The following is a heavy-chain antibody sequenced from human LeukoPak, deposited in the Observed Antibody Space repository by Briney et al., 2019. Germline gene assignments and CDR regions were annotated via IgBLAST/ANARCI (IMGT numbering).Heavy chain of an antibody. D-gene: IGHD3-16*02. CDR1: GGSISSSNFY. Sequence: SETLSLTCTVSGGSISSSNFYWGWIRQPPGKGLEWIGSIYYSGSTYYNPSLKSRVSISVDTSKNQFSLKLSSVTAADTAVYYCARMNVWGSYQIGGAFDIWGQGTMVTVSS. J-gene: IGHJ3*02. CDR2: IYYSGST. CDR3: ARMNVWGSYQIGGAFDI. V-gene: IGHV4-39*07.